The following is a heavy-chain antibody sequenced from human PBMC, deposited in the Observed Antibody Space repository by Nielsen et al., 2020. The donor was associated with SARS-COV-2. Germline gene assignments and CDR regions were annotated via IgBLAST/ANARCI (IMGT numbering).Heavy chain of an antibody. V-gene: IGHV3-23*01. J-gene: IGHJ4*02. CDR1: GFTFSSYA. Sequence: GESLKISCAASGFTFSSYAMSWVRQAPGKGLEWVSAISGSGGSTYYADSVKGRFTISRDNAKNSLYLQMNSLRAEDTAVYYCARRSYGSYYFDYWGQGTLVTVSS. CDR2: ISGSGGST. D-gene: IGHD5-18*01. CDR3: ARRSYGSYYFDY.